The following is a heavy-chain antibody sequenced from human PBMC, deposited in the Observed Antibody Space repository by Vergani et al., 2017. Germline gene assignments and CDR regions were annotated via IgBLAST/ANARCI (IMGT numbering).Heavy chain of an antibody. V-gene: IGHV3-30-3*01. D-gene: IGHD5-24*01. CDR1: GFTFSSYA. CDR3: ARFGEMATFPGLDY. Sequence: QVQLVESGGGVVQPGRSLRLSCAASGFTFSSYAMHWVRQAPGKGLEWVAVISYDGSNKYYADSVKGRFTISRDNSKNTLYLQMNSLRAEDTAVYYCARFGEMATFPGLDYWGQGTLVTVSS. CDR2: ISYDGSNK. J-gene: IGHJ4*02.